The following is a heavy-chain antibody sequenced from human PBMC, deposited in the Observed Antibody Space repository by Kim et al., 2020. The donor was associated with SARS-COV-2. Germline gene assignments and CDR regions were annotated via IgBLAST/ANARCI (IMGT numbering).Heavy chain of an antibody. CDR1: GFTFSSCW. J-gene: IGHJ4*02. V-gene: IGHV3-7*01. CDR2: IKQDGSEK. D-gene: IGHD3-22*01. Sequence: GGSLRLSCAASGFTFSSCWMTWVRQAPGKGLEWVANIKQDGSEKYYVDAVKGRFTISRDNAKNSLYLQMNSLRAEDTAMYYCVRISYYYDSSGYYSYYFDFWGQGTLVTVSS. CDR3: VRISYYYDSSGYYSYYFDF.